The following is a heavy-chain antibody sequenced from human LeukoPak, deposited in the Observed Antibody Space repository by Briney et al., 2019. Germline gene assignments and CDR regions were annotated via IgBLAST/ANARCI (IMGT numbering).Heavy chain of an antibody. Sequence: SETLSLTCTVSGGSISPYFWSWIRQPAGKGLEWIGRITSAGDTVYNPSLRGRLTMSLDTSKNQFSLILNSVTASDTALYYCAREDLKLPHNWFDPWGQGTLVTVSS. CDR1: GGSISPYF. CDR3: AREDLKLPHNWFDP. CDR2: ITSAGDT. V-gene: IGHV4-4*07. J-gene: IGHJ5*02.